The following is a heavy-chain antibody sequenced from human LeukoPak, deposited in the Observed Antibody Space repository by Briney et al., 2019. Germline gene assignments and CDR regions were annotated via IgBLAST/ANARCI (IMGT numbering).Heavy chain of an antibody. J-gene: IGHJ4*02. D-gene: IGHD2-15*01. CDR2: IIPIFGTA. CDR1: GGTFSSYA. CDR3: QVVVVAARDY. V-gene: IGHV1-69*05. Sequence: ASVKVSCKASGGTFSSYAISWVRQAPGQGLEWMGRIIPIFGTANYAQKFQGRVTITTDESTSTAYMELSSLRSEDTAVYYCQVVVVAARDYWGQGTLLTVSS.